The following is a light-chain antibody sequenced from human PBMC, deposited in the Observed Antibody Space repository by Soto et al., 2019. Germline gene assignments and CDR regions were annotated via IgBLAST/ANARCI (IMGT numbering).Light chain of an antibody. V-gene: IGLV1-47*01. Sequence: QSVLTQPPSASGTPGQRVTISCSGSSSNIGSNYVYWYQQLPGTAPKLLIYRNNQRPSGVPDRFSGSKSGTSASLAISGLRSGDEADYYCAAWDDSLSGPVVFGGGNKVTVL. CDR2: RNN. J-gene: IGLJ2*01. CDR3: AAWDDSLSGPVV. CDR1: SSNIGSNY.